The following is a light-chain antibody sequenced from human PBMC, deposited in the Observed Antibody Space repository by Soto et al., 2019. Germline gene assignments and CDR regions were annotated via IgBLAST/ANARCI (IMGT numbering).Light chain of an antibody. J-gene: IGKJ2*01. CDR1: QSVNNNY. Sequence: EIVFTQSPGTLSLSPGERATLSCRASQSVNNNYLAWYQQKPGQAPRLLIYGASSRATGIPDRFSGRGSGTDFTLTISRMEPEDFAVYYCQQYGSSQYTFGQGTKLEIK. V-gene: IGKV3-20*01. CDR3: QQYGSSQYT. CDR2: GAS.